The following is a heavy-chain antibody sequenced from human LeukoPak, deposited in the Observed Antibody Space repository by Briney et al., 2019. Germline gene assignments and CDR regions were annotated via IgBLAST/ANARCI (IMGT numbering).Heavy chain of an antibody. D-gene: IGHD6-19*01. Sequence: SETLSLTCTVSGGSISSYYWSWIRQPPGKGLEWIGYIYYSGSANYNPSLKSRVTISVDTSKNQFSLKLSSVTAADTAVYYCARLYSSPQAPSYYYGMDVWGQGTTVTVSS. V-gene: IGHV4-59*08. CDR1: GGSISSYY. J-gene: IGHJ6*02. CDR3: ARLYSSPQAPSYYYGMDV. CDR2: IYYSGSA.